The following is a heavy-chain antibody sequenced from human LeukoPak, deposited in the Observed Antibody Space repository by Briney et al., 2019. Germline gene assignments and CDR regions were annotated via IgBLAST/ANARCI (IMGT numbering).Heavy chain of an antibody. J-gene: IGHJ6*02. CDR1: GYSISSGYY. CDR3: ARASGNYYFYGMDV. D-gene: IGHD4-23*01. Sequence: SETLSLTCTVSGYSISSGYYWGWIRQPPGKGLERIGSIYHSGSTYYNPSLKSRVTTSVDTSKNQFSLKLSSVTAADTAVYYCARASGNYYFYGMDVWGQGTTVTVSS. V-gene: IGHV4-38-2*02. CDR2: IYHSGST.